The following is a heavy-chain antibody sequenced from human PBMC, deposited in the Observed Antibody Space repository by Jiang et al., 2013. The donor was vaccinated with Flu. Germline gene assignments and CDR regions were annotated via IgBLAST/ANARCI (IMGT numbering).Heavy chain of an antibody. CDR1: GYTLTELS. V-gene: IGHV1-24*01. CDR2: FDPEDGET. CDR3: ATARAAAAGILFDY. D-gene: IGHD6-13*01. Sequence: KVSGYTLTELSMHWVRQAPGKGLEWMGGFDPEDGETIYAQKFQGRVTMTEDTSTDTAYMELSSLRSEDTAVYYCATARAAAAGILFDYWGQGTLVTVSS. J-gene: IGHJ4*02.